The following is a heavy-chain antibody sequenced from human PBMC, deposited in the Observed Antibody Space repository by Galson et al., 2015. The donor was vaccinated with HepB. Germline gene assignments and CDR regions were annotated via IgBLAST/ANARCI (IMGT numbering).Heavy chain of an antibody. Sequence: PALVKPTQTLTLTCTFSGFSLSTSGVGVGWIRQPPGKALEWLALIYWDDDKRYSPSLKSRLTITKDTSKNQVVLTMTNMDPVDTATYYCAHAGIAVAGVDYWGQGTLVTVSS. J-gene: IGHJ4*02. V-gene: IGHV2-5*02. CDR2: IYWDDDK. D-gene: IGHD6-19*01. CDR3: AHAGIAVAGVDY. CDR1: GFSLSTSGVG.